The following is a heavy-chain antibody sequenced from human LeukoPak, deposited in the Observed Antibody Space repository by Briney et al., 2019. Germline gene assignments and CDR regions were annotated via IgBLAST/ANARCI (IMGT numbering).Heavy chain of an antibody. D-gene: IGHD6-6*01. CDR1: GGSISSCGYY. CDR2: IYYSGSS. V-gene: IGHV4-31*03. J-gene: IGHJ4*02. Sequence: SQTLSLTCPFSGGSISSCGYYWNWTRQHPGKGVEWIGYIYYSGSSYYNPPLKSRVTISVVTYKNQFYLKMSSVTSANTAVYYCAREYSSTSSYFDYWGQGTLVTVSS. CDR3: AREYSSTSSYFDY.